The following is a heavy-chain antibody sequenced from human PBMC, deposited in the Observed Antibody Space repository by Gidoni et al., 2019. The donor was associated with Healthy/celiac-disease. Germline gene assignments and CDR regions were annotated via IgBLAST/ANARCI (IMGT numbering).Heavy chain of an antibody. CDR1: GFTFSSYA. Sequence: QGQLVESGGGAVQPGRYLRLSGAASGFTFSSYAMHWVRQAPGRGLDWVAVISYDGSNKYYADSVKGRFTISRDNSKNTLYLQMNSLRAEDTAVYYCARDGYSSGWGGYYFDYWGQGTLVTVSS. D-gene: IGHD6-19*01. CDR2: ISYDGSNK. J-gene: IGHJ4*02. CDR3: ARDGYSSGWGGYYFDY. V-gene: IGHV3-30-3*01.